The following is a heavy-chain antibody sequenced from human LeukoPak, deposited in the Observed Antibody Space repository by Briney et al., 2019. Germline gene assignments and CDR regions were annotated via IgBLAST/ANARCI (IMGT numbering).Heavy chain of an antibody. CDR2: ISSSSSYI. CDR3: ARDSRIQLWLN. CDR1: GFTLSSYS. J-gene: IGHJ4*02. V-gene: IGHV3-21*01. Sequence: GGSLRPSCAASGFTLSSYSMNWVRQAPGKGLEWVSSISSSSSYIYYADSVKGRFTISRDNAKNSLYLQMNSLRAEDTAVYYCARDSRIQLWLNWGQGTLVTVSS. D-gene: IGHD5-18*01.